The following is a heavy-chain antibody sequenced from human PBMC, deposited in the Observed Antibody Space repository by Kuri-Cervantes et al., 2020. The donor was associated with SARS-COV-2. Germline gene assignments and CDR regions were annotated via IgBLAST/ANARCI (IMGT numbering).Heavy chain of an antibody. Sequence: SETLSLTCTVSGGSISSYYWSWIRQPPGKGLEWIGEINHSGSTNYNPSLKGRVTISVDTSKNQFSLKLSSVTAADTAVYYCARRVVSGMDVWGQGTTVTVSS. CDR3: ARRVVSGMDV. J-gene: IGHJ6*02. D-gene: IGHD3-22*01. V-gene: IGHV4-34*01. CDR2: INHSGST. CDR1: GGSISSYY.